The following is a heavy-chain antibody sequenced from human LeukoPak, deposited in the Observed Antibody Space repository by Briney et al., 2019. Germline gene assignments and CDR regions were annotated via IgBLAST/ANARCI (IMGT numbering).Heavy chain of an antibody. V-gene: IGHV1-69*04. D-gene: IGHD6-13*01. CDR2: IIPILGIA. CDR3: ARGRIAAAGTNTNFDY. Sequence: ASVTVSCKASGGTFSSYAISWVRQAPGQGLEWMGRIIPILGIANYAQKFQGRVTITADKSTSTAYMELSSLRSEDTAVYYCARGRIAAAGTNTNFDYWGQGTLVTVSS. J-gene: IGHJ4*02. CDR1: GGTFSSYA.